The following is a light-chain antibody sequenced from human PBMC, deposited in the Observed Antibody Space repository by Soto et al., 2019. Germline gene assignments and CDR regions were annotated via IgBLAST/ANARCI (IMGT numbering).Light chain of an antibody. CDR3: PPYTDWPRP. CDR1: QSVNSN. Sequence: EIVMTQSPATLSVSPGERATLSCRASQSVNSNLAWYHQKPGQAPRLLLYDAFIRATGIPARFSGSGSGTEFTFPISSLQSEDFAVYYCPPYTDWPRPFGGGTNLEIK. CDR2: DAF. J-gene: IGKJ4*01. V-gene: IGKV3-15*01.